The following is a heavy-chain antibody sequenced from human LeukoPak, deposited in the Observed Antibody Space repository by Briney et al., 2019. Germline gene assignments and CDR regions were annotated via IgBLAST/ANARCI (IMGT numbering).Heavy chain of an antibody. V-gene: IGHV3-73*01. J-gene: IGHJ4*02. CDR3: TRHLGDGYNLLVGGSVPYYFDY. D-gene: IGHD5-24*01. CDR2: IRSKANSHAT. CDR1: GFTFSGSA. Sequence: PGGSLRLSCAASGFTFSGSAMHWVRQASGKGLEWVGRIRSKANSHATAYAASVKGRFTISRDDSKNTAYLQMNSLKTEDTAVYYCTRHLGDGYNLLVGGSVPYYFDYWGQGTLVTVSS.